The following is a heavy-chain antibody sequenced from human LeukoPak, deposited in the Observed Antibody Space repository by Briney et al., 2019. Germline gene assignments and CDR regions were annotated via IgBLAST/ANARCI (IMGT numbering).Heavy chain of an antibody. CDR3: ASARMEDGDY. D-gene: IGHD1-1*01. V-gene: IGHV3-21*01. J-gene: IGHJ4*02. CDR2: IDSSGGYM. Sequence: GGSLRLSCEASGFTFNTYSMNWARQAPGKGLEWVSSIDSSGGYMFYADSVKGRFTISRDNAKNSLYLQMNSLRAEDTAVYYCASARMEDGDYWGQGTLVTVSS. CDR1: GFTFNTYS.